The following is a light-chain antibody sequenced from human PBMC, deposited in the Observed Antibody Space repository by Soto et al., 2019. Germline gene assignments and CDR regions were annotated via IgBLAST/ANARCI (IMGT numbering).Light chain of an antibody. Sequence: DIHLTQSPSLLSASVGDRVTITCRTRQGISHYVAWYQQKPGNAPKLLIYAATVLQGGAQSRFSGTGSATGFIPTNSSLQPEDFATYYCQQVNSYSFTFGGGTRVEIK. CDR2: AAT. CDR1: QGISHY. V-gene: IGKV1-9*01. J-gene: IGKJ4*01. CDR3: QQVNSYSFT.